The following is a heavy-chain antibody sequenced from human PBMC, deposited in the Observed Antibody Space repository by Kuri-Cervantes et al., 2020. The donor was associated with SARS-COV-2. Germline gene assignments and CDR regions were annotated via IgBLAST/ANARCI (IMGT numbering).Heavy chain of an antibody. D-gene: IGHD3-22*01. CDR3: ASSYYYDSSGYIFDY. Sequence: GGSLRLSCAASGFTFDDYGMNWVRQAPGKGLEWVSSISSSSSYIYYADSVKGRFTISRDNAKNSLYLQMNGLRAEDTAVYYCASSYYYDSSGYIFDYWGQGTPVTVSS. CDR1: GFTFDDYG. V-gene: IGHV3-21*01. J-gene: IGHJ4*02. CDR2: ISSSSSYI.